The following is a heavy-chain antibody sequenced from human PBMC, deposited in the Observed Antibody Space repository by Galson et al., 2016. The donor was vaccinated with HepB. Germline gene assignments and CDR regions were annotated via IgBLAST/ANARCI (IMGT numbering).Heavy chain of an antibody. CDR1: GYTFTSYD. Sequence: SVKVSCKASGYTFTSYDINWVRQAPGQGLEWMGWMNPNSGNTVYAQKFQGRVTMASNTSISTAYMELTSLRSEDTAVYFCARDLERLRAGSYGMDVWGQGTTVTVSS. V-gene: IGHV1-8*01. D-gene: IGHD3-10*01. J-gene: IGHJ6*02. CDR2: MNPNSGNT. CDR3: ARDLERLRAGSYGMDV.